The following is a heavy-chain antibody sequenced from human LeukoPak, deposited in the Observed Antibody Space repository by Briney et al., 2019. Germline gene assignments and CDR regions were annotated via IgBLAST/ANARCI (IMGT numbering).Heavy chain of an antibody. CDR2: IHYSGST. Sequence: PSETLSLTGTVSGGSISPSCWSWIRQPPGKGLEWMGYIHYSGSTNYNPSLKSRVSISVDTSKNQFSLRLTSVTAADTAVYYCARGHYGSGTGTYSNWGQGTLVTVSS. CDR3: ARGHYGSGTGTYSN. V-gene: IGHV4-59*01. D-gene: IGHD3-10*01. CDR1: GGSISPSC. J-gene: IGHJ4*02.